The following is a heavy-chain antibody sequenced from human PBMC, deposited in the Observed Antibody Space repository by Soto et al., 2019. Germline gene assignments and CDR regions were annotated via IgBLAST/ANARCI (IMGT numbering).Heavy chain of an antibody. CDR3: ARHGSY. CDR1: GVSISNTSYY. J-gene: IGHJ4*02. CDR2: IYFSGST. V-gene: IGHV4-39*01. Sequence: SETLSLTCSVSGVSISNTSYYWGWIRQPPGKGLEWVGTIYFSGSTFYNPSLKSRVTISIDTSKNQFSLRLSSVTAADTAVYYCARHGSYWGQGTLVTVSS.